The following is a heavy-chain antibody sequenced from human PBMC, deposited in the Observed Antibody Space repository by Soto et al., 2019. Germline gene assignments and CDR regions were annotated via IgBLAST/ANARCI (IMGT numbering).Heavy chain of an antibody. D-gene: IGHD3-10*01. V-gene: IGHV1-18*01. J-gene: IGHJ4*02. CDR1: GYTFTSYG. Sequence: QVQLVQSGAEVKKPGASVKVSCKASGYTFTSYGISWVRQAPAQGLEWMGWISAYNGNTNYAQKLQGRVTMTTDTATSTVCMELRSLRSDDTAVYYCARDKGDGSGSDYGYWGQGTLVTVSS. CDR2: ISAYNGNT. CDR3: ARDKGDGSGSDYGY.